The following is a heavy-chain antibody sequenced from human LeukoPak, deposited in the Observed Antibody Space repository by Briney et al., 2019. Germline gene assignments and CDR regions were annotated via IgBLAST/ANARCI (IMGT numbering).Heavy chain of an antibody. V-gene: IGHV4-34*01. Sequence: SETLSLTCAVYGGSFSGYYWSWIRQPPGKGLEWIGEINHSGSTNYNPSLKSRVTISVDTSKNQFSLKLSSVTAADTAVYYCARLWARYSTGRFDYWGQGTLATVSS. J-gene: IGHJ4*02. D-gene: IGHD3-9*01. CDR2: INHSGST. CDR3: ARLWARYSTGRFDY. CDR1: GGSFSGYY.